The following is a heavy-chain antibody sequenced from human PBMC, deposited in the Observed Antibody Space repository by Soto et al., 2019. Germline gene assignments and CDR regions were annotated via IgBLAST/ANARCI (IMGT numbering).Heavy chain of an antibody. Sequence: QVQLVQSGAEVKKPGASVKVSCKASGYTFITYGVSWVRQAPGQGLDWLGWISTYNGNTRYAERLHGRVNMTTDTTTNTAYMELRNLRSDDTAVYYCARGPTDYYDNSANYFLDYWGQGTLVTVSS. J-gene: IGHJ4*02. CDR3: ARGPTDYYDNSANYFLDY. CDR2: ISTYNGNT. D-gene: IGHD3-22*01. V-gene: IGHV1-18*01. CDR1: GYTFITYG.